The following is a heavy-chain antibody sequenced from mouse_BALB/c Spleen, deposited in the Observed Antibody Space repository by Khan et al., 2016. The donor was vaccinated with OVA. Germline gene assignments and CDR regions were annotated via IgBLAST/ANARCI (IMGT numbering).Heavy chain of an antibody. CDR2: INPNKDYS. CDR1: GYTFSSYY. CDR3: TRTGYGNPFAY. J-gene: IGHJ3*01. D-gene: IGHD2-10*02. Sequence: QVQLQQSGGELVKPGASVKLSCKASGYTFSSYYMYWVKQRPGQGLEWIGGINPNKDYSHLNEKFKRKATLTVDKSSNTAYMQLSSLTSEDSAVYYCTRTGYGNPFAYWGQGTLVTVSA. V-gene: IGHV1S81*02.